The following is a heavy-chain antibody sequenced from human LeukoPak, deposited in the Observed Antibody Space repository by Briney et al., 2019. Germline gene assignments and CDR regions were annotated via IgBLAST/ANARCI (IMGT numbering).Heavy chain of an antibody. CDR1: GGSIGTSY. J-gene: IGHJ4*02. Sequence: SETLSLTCTVSGGSIGTSYWAWIRQPPGKGLEWIAYIHYSGTTSYNPSLESRVTISLDMSNNQFSLKLTSVTAADTAVYYCAREGWFGELNYFDYWGQGTLVTVSS. V-gene: IGHV4-59*01. D-gene: IGHD3-10*01. CDR3: AREGWFGELNYFDY. CDR2: IHYSGTT.